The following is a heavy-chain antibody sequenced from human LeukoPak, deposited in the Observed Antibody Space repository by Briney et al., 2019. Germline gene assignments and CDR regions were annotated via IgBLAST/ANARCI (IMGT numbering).Heavy chain of an antibody. Sequence: SETLSLTCTVSGGSIRSYYWSWIRKPPGKGLEWIGYIYYSGSTNYNPSLKSRVTISVDTSKNQFSLKLSSVTAADTAVYYCARAPGGYGSGSRGAFDIWGQGTMVTVSS. CDR2: IYYSGST. J-gene: IGHJ3*02. V-gene: IGHV4-59*01. CDR3: ARAPGGYGSGSRGAFDI. D-gene: IGHD3-10*01. CDR1: GGSIRSYY.